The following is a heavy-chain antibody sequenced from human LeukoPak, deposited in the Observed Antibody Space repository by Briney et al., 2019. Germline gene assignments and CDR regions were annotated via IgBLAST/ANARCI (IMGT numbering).Heavy chain of an antibody. D-gene: IGHD2/OR15-2a*01. V-gene: IGHV3-49*03. Sequence: GGSLRLSCTASGFTFGDYAMSWFRQAPGKGLEWVGFIRSKAYGGTTEYAASVKGGFTISRDDSKSIAYLQMNSLKTEDTAVYYCTRDPPQQGSAPLLYYMDVWGKGTTVTVSS. CDR1: GFTFGDYA. CDR3: TRDPPQQGSAPLLYYMDV. J-gene: IGHJ6*03. CDR2: IRSKAYGGTT.